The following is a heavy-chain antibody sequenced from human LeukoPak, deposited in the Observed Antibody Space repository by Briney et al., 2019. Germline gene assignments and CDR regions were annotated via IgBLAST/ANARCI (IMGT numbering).Heavy chain of an antibody. J-gene: IGHJ4*02. CDR3: ARGLYESSSWYYFDY. D-gene: IGHD6-13*01. Sequence: SVKVSCKASGGTFSSYAISWVRQAPGQGLEWMGGIIPIFGTANYAQKFQGRVTITTDESTSTAYVELSSLRSEDTAVYYCARGLYESSSWYYFDYWGQGTLVTVSS. CDR2: IIPIFGTA. V-gene: IGHV1-69*05. CDR1: GGTFSSYA.